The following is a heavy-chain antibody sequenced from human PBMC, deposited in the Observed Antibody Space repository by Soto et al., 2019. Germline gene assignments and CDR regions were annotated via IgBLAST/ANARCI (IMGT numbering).Heavy chain of an antibody. CDR2: IKSKTDGGTT. D-gene: IGHD3-22*01. V-gene: IGHV3-15*07. Sequence: GGSLRLSCAASGFSFTNAWMNWVRQAPGKGLEWVGRIKSKTDGGTTDYAAPVKGRFTISRDDSKNTLYLQMNSLKTEDTAVYYCTTDLPYDSSGYPNWFDPWGQGTLVTVSS. CDR3: TTDLPYDSSGYPNWFDP. CDR1: GFSFTNAW. J-gene: IGHJ5*02.